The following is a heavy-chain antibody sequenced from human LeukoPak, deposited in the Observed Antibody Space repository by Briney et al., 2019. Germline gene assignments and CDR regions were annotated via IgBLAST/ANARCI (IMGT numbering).Heavy chain of an antibody. J-gene: IGHJ5*02. D-gene: IGHD6-13*01. CDR3: AKDGISSSSRFDP. CDR1: GFTFRTYA. V-gene: IGHV3-23*01. Sequence: GESLRLSCAASGFTFRTYAMTWVRQTPGRGLEWVSSISGGGDTYYADSVKGRFTISRDNSRNTLYLQMNSLKAEDTAVYYCAKDGISSSSRFDPWGQGTLVTVSS. CDR2: ISGGGDT.